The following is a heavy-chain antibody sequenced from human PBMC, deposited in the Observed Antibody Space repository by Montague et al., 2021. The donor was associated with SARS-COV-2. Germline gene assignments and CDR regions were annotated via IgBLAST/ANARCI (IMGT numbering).Heavy chain of an antibody. Sequence: ETLSLTCTVSGGSIRSSSYYWGWIRQPPGKGLEWIGSIYYSGSTYYNPSLKSRVTISVDTSKNQFSLKLSSVTAADTAVYYCARHRITIFLGSMFDYWGQGTLVTVSS. CDR2: IYYSGST. V-gene: IGHV4-39*01. D-gene: IGHD3-9*01. J-gene: IGHJ4*02. CDR1: GGSIRSSSYY. CDR3: ARHRITIFLGSMFDY.